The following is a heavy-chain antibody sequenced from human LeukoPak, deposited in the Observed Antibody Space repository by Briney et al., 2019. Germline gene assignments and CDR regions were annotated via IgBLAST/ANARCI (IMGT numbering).Heavy chain of an antibody. CDR1: GYTFTGYY. D-gene: IGHD2-21*02. Sequence: ASVKVSCKASGYTFTGYYLHWVRQAPGQGPEWMGWINPNSGGTIYAQKFQGRVTMTRDASISTAYMELSRLRFDDTAMYYCARGGCGDNCFDAFDMWGQGTMVTVSS. CDR3: ARGGCGDNCFDAFDM. CDR2: INPNSGGT. V-gene: IGHV1-2*02. J-gene: IGHJ3*02.